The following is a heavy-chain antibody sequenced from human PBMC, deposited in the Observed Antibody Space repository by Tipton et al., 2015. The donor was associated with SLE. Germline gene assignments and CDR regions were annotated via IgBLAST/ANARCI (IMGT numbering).Heavy chain of an antibody. CDR1: GVPLDSNSFY. Sequence: LRLSCTASGVPLDSNSFYWGWVRQPPGKGLELIGTVYFTGDTKYNPSLRGRATISIDTSKSQFSLRLTSMTAADTAVYYCAKENLENVDFWSGYPHGIGDWGQGILVTVSS. J-gene: IGHJ4*02. D-gene: IGHD3-3*01. V-gene: IGHV4-39*07. CDR3: AKENLENVDFWSGYPHGIGD. CDR2: VYFTGDT.